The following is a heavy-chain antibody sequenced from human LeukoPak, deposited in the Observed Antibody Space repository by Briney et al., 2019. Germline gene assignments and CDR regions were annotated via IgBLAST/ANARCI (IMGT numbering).Heavy chain of an antibody. Sequence: PGGSLRLSCAASGFTVSSNYMSWVRQAPGKGLEWVGNIKQDGSETSFVDSVKGRFTISRDNAKNSLYLQMNSLRAEDTAVYYCARDAMSRTADYWGQGTLVTVSS. D-gene: IGHD2-2*01. J-gene: IGHJ4*02. CDR3: ARDAMSRTADY. CDR2: IKQDGSET. CDR1: GFTVSSNY. V-gene: IGHV3-7*01.